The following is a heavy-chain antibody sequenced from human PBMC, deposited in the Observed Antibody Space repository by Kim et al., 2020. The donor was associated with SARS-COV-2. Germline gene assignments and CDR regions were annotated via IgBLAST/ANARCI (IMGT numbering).Heavy chain of an antibody. CDR3: ARTLEVTYDAFDI. D-gene: IGHD2-21*02. J-gene: IGHJ3*02. CDR1: GGSISSGGYY. CDR2: IYYSGST. Sequence: SETLSLTCTVSGGSISSGGYYWSWIRQHPGKGLEWIGYIYYSGSTYYNPSLKSRVTISVDTSKNQFSLKLSSVTAADTAVYYCARTLEVTYDAFDIWGQGTMVTVSS. V-gene: IGHV4-31*03.